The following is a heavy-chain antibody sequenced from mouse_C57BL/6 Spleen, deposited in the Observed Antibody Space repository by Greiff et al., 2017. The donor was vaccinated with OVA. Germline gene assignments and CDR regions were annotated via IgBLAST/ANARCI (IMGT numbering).Heavy chain of an antibody. Sequence: QVQLKESGAELMKPGASVKLSCKATGYTFTGYWIEWVKQRPGHGLEWIGEILPGSGSTNYTEKFKGKATFTADTASNTAYMQLSSLTSEDTAIYYCARSANWEGGGYWGQGTTLTVSA. D-gene: IGHD4-1*01. J-gene: IGHJ2*01. CDR2: ILPGSGST. CDR3: ARSANWEGGGY. V-gene: IGHV1-9*01. CDR1: GYTFTGYW.